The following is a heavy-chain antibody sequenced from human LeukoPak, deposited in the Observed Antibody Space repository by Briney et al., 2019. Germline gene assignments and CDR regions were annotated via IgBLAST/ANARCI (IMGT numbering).Heavy chain of an antibody. CDR3: ARSGDNWNYFFFY. CDR2: INPNSGGT. J-gene: IGHJ4*02. D-gene: IGHD1-7*01. Sequence: GASVKVSCKASGYTFTGYYMHWVRQAPGQGLEWMGWINPNSGGTNYAQKFQGRVTMTRDTSISTAYMELSRLRSDDTAVYYCARSGDNWNYFFFYWGQGTLVTVSS. V-gene: IGHV1-2*02. CDR1: GYTFTGYY.